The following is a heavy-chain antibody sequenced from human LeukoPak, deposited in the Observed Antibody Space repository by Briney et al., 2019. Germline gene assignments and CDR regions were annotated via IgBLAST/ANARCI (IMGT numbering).Heavy chain of an antibody. CDR1: GVTFSSYA. D-gene: IGHD1-26*01. V-gene: IGHV3-23*01. J-gene: IGHJ6*02. CDR3: AKVVVGAPLYYGMDV. Sequence: GGSLRLSCAASGVTFSSYAMSWVRPAPGKGLEWVSAISCSGGSTYYADSVKGRFTISRDNSKNTLYLQMNSLRAEDTAVYYCAKVVVGAPLYYGMDVWGQGTTVTVSS. CDR2: ISCSGGST.